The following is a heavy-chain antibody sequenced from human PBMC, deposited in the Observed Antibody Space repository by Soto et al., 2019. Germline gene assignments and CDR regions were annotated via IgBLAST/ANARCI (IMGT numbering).Heavy chain of an antibody. CDR3: AKDQYRHYDFWSGYLGAIDY. Sequence: GGSLRLSCAASGFTFSSYAMSWVRQAPGKGLEWVSAISGSGGSTYYADSVKGRFTISRDNSKNTLYLQMNSLRAEDTAVYYCAKDQYRHYDFWSGYLGAIDYWGQGTLVTVSS. CDR1: GFTFSSYA. V-gene: IGHV3-23*01. D-gene: IGHD3-3*01. CDR2: ISGSGGST. J-gene: IGHJ4*02.